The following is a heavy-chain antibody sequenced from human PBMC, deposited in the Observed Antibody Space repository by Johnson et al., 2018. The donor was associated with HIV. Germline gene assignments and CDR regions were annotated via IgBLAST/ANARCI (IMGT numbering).Heavy chain of an antibody. Sequence: VQLVESGGGVVQPGGSLRLSCAASGFIFSSYGMHWVRQAPGKGLEWVSYISSSGTIVSYADSVKGRFTISRDNAKNSLSLQINSLRADDTAVYYCARDQSNGWNRGAFDIWGQGTIVTVSS. J-gene: IGHJ3*02. CDR1: GFIFSSYG. V-gene: IGHV3-48*04. CDR2: ISSSGTIV. D-gene: IGHD6-19*01. CDR3: ARDQSNGWNRGAFDI.